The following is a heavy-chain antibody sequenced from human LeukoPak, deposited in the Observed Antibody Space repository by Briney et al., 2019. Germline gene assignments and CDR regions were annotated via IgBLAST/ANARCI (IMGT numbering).Heavy chain of an antibody. CDR2: ISSSSSYI. CDR3: ARGFVSLYYMDV. J-gene: IGHJ6*03. V-gene: IGHV3-21*01. Sequence: GGSLRLSCAASGFTFSSYSMNWVRQAPGKGLEWVSSISSSSSYIYYADSVKGRFTISRDNAKNSLYLQMNSLRAEDTAVYYCARGFVSLYYMDVWGRGTTVTVSS. D-gene: IGHD5/OR15-5a*01. CDR1: GFTFSSYS.